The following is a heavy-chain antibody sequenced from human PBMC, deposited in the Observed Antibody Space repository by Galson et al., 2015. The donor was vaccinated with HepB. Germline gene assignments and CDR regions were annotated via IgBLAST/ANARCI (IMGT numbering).Heavy chain of an antibody. CDR2: IIPILGIA. D-gene: IGHD2-2*01. J-gene: IGHJ6*02. CDR1: GGTFSSYT. CDR3: ARDRWYCSSTSCPSYYYYGMDV. V-gene: IGHV1-69*04. Sequence: SVKVSCKASGGTFSSYTISWVRQAPGQGLEWMGRIIPILGIANYAQKFQGRVTITADKSTSTAYMELRSLRSDDTAVYYCARDRWYCSSTSCPSYYYYGMDVWGQGTTVTVSS.